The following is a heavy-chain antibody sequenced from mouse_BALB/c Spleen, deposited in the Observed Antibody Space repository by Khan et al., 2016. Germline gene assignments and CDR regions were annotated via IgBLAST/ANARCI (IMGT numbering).Heavy chain of an antibody. V-gene: IGHV4-1*02. CDR1: GFDFSRSW. Sequence: EVKLLESGGGLVQPGGSLILSCVASGFDFSRSWMSFVWHAPGKGLEWIGEINPDSSTIIYTPSPKEKFIISRDNSNNTLYLQMSNVRSEDTALYYCASTFWYFDAWGAGTTVTVYS. J-gene: IGHJ1*01. CDR2: INPDSSTI. CDR3: ASTFWYFDA.